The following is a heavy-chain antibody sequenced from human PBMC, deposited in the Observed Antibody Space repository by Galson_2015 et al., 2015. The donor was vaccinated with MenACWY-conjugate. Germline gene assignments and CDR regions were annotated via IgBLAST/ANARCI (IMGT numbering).Heavy chain of an antibody. CDR3: AIWGGFRDY. CDR2: IDPSDSYT. CDR1: GSSFPRYW. V-gene: IGHV5-10-1*01. D-gene: IGHD7-27*01. J-gene: IGHJ4*02. Sequence: QSGAEVIKPGESLRISCTGSGSSFPRYWISWVRQMPGKGLEWMGRIDPSDSYTNYSPSFQGHVPLSADKSISTAYLQWSSLKASDTAMYYCAIWGGFRDYWGQGTLVTVSS.